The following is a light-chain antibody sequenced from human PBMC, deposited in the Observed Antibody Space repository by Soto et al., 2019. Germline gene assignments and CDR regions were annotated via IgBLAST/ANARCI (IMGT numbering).Light chain of an antibody. CDR2: RNN. Sequence: QSVLTQPPSASGTPGQRVTISCSGSISNIGSNYVYWYQQLPGKAPKLLIYRNNQRPSGVPDRFSGSKSGTSASLAISGLRSEDEADYYCAAWDDSLSGVVFGGGTKVTVL. V-gene: IGLV1-47*01. J-gene: IGLJ2*01. CDR3: AAWDDSLSGVV. CDR1: ISNIGSNY.